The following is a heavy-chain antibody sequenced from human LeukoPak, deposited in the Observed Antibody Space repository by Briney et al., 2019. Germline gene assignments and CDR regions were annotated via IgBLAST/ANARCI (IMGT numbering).Heavy chain of an antibody. V-gene: IGHV3-23*01. CDR2: ISGSGGST. CDR3: AKLQTTVVTPVDY. Sequence: PGGSLRLSCAASGFSFSDYWMSWVRQAPGKGLEWVSAISGSGGSTYYADSVKGRFTISRDNSKNTLYLQMNSLRAEDTAVYYCAKLQTTVVTPVDYWGQGTLVTVSS. CDR1: GFSFSDYW. D-gene: IGHD4-17*01. J-gene: IGHJ4*02.